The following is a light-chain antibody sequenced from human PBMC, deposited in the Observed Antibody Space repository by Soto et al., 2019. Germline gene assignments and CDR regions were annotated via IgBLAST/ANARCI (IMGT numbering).Light chain of an antibody. V-gene: IGLV1-44*01. Sequence: QSVLTQPPSASGTPGQRVTISCSGSSSDIGSNNVNWYQQLPGTAPKLLIYSNDQRPSGVPDRFSGSKSGTSASLAISGLQSEDEADYYCAAWDDSLNVRVFGGGTKVTVL. CDR3: AAWDDSLNVRV. CDR2: SND. J-gene: IGLJ2*01. CDR1: SSDIGSNN.